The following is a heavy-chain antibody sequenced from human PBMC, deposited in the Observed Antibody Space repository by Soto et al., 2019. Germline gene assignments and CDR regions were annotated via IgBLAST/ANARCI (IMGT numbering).Heavy chain of an antibody. V-gene: IGHV1-46*03. J-gene: IGHJ3*02. D-gene: IGHD5-12*01. CDR1: GYTFTSHY. CDR3: ARGLNIGAPMNPFDI. Sequence: ASVKVSCKASGYTFTSHYMHWVRQAPGQGLEWMGIINPSGGSTSYAQKFQGRVTMTRDTSTSTVYMELSSLRSEDTAVYYCARGLNIGAPMNPFDIWGQGTMSTVS. CDR2: INPSGGST.